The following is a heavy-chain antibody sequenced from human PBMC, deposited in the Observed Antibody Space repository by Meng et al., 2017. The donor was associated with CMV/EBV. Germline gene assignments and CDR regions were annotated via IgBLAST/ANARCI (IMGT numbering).Heavy chain of an antibody. CDR1: GSFSRYS. J-gene: IGHJ4*01. V-gene: IGHV4-34*01. CDR2: INHSGRT. CDR3: ARSSPLRFLEFLPPFRPN. Sequence: GSFSRYSWNWLRQPPGQGLDCIGEINHSGRTNYNPSLKSRVTISVDTSKNQFSLKLSSVTAADTAVYYCARSSPLRFLEFLPPFRPNWGQGTLVTVSS. D-gene: IGHD3-3*01.